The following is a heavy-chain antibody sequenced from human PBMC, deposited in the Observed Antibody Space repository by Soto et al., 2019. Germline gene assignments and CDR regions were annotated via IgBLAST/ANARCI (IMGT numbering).Heavy chain of an antibody. Sequence: GESLKISCKGSGYSFTSYWISWVRQMPGKGLEWMGRIDPSDSYANYSPSFQGHVTISADKSISTAYLQRSSLKASDTAMYYCARLDYYDSSGYSSFDYWGQGTLVTVSS. CDR3: ARLDYYDSSGYSSFDY. CDR1: GYSFTSYW. CDR2: IDPSDSYA. J-gene: IGHJ4*02. D-gene: IGHD3-22*01. V-gene: IGHV5-10-1*01.